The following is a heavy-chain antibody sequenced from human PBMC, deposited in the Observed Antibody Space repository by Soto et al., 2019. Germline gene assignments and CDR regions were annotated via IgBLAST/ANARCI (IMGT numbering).Heavy chain of an antibody. Sequence: QVQLVQSGAEVKKPGSSVKVSCKASGGTFSSYTISWVRQAPGQGLEWMGRIIPILGIANYAQKFQGRVTITADKSPSTAYRELSSLRSEDTAVYYCARVGVYDILTGYSSGWFDPWGQGTLVTVSS. CDR1: GGTFSSYT. CDR3: ARVGVYDILTGYSSGWFDP. J-gene: IGHJ5*02. CDR2: IIPILGIA. D-gene: IGHD3-9*01. V-gene: IGHV1-69*02.